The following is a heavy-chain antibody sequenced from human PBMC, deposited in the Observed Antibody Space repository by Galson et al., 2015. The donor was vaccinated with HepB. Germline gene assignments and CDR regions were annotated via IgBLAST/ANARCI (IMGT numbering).Heavy chain of an antibody. CDR3: ARVTDSSNWFPSDAFDI. CDR2: IYYSGST. J-gene: IGHJ3*02. CDR1: GGSISSYY. Sequence: QVQLQESGPGLVKPSETLSLTCTVSGGSISSYYWSWIRQPPGKGLEWIGYIYYSGSTNYNPSLKSRVTISVDTSKNQFSLRLSSLTAADTAVYYCARVTDSSNWFPSDAFDIWGQGTMVTVSS. D-gene: IGHD6-13*01. V-gene: IGHV4-59*01.